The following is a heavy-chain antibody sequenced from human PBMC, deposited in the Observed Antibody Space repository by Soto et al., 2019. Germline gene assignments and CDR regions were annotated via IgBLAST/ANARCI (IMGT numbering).Heavy chain of an antibody. Sequence: GGSLRLSCASSWFTVSSNYMSWVRQAPGKGLEWVSVIYSGGSTYYADSVKGRFTISRDNSKNTLYLQMNSLRAEDTAVYYCARKRMITFGGVITLNYYGMDVWGQGTTVTVSS. D-gene: IGHD3-16*02. CDR1: WFTVSSNY. J-gene: IGHJ6*02. CDR3: ARKRMITFGGVITLNYYGMDV. V-gene: IGHV3-53*01. CDR2: IYSGGST.